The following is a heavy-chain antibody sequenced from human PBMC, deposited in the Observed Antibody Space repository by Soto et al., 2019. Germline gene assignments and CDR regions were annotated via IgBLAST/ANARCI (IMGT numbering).Heavy chain of an antibody. Sequence: PGESLKIACKGSGYIFTSYWISWGLQMPGKGLEWMGRIDPSDSYTNYSPSFQGHVTISADKSISTAYLQWSSLKASDTAMYYCARPPAGSPLEDGMDVWGQGTTVTVSS. CDR3: ARPPAGSPLEDGMDV. CDR1: GYIFTSYW. V-gene: IGHV5-10-1*01. J-gene: IGHJ6*02. CDR2: IDPSDSYT. D-gene: IGHD6-6*01.